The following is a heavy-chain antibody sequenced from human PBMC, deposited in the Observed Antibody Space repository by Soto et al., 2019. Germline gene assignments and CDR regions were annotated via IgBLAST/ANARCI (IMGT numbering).Heavy chain of an antibody. CDR3: AREDSIIIPAVSDF. J-gene: IGHJ4*02. CDR1: AFAFNNYG. CDR2: ISKSDYT. V-gene: IGHV3-21*01. Sequence: LGLFCKVSAFAFNNYGINWVRQAPGKGLEWVSSISKSDYTYYSDSVKGRFTISRDNAKNSVSLQMNTLRVEDTAVYYCAREDSIIIPAVSDFWGQGTLVTVSS. D-gene: IGHD2-2*01.